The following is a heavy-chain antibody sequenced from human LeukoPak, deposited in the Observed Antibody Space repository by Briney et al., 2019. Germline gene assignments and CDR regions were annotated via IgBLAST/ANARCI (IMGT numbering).Heavy chain of an antibody. V-gene: IGHV3-23*01. Sequence: GGSLRLSCAASGFIFSSYAMSWVRQAPGKGLEWVSAISASGGSTYTYYAGSVKGRFTISSDNSKNTLYLQMNSLRAEDTAIYYCATLGKDYWGQGTLVTVSS. CDR2: ISASGGSTYT. D-gene: IGHD1-14*01. J-gene: IGHJ4*02. CDR3: ATLGKDY. CDR1: GFIFSSYA.